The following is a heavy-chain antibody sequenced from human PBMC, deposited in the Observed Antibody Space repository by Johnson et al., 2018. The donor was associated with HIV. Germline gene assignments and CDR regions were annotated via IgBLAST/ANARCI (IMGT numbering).Heavy chain of an antibody. Sequence: VQLVESGGGVVQPGRSLRLSCAASGFTFSSYDMHWVRQATGKGLEWVSAIGTAGDTYYPGYVKGRFTISRDISKNTLFLQMNSLRHEDTAMYYCAKEGDYRVSFGHYSSDAFDIWGQGTMVTVSS. CDR2: IGTAGDT. J-gene: IGHJ3*02. CDR1: GFTFSSYD. V-gene: IGHV3-13*01. D-gene: IGHD2-21*01. CDR3: AKEGDYRVSFGHYSSDAFDI.